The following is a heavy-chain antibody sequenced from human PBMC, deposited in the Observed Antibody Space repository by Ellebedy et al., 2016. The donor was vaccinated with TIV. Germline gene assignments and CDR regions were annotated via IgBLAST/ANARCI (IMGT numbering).Heavy chain of an antibody. V-gene: IGHV1-2*04. D-gene: IGHD3-10*01. J-gene: IGHJ5*02. CDR3: ARAPSNVNGSGSYRFGP. CDR2: INPNSGVT. CDR1: GYTFTGYY. Sequence: AASVKVSCKASGYTFTGYYIHWVRQAPGQGLEWMGWINPNSGVTNYAQKFQDWVTMTSDTSITTAYMELSRLKSADTAVYYCARAPSNVNGSGSYRFGPWGQGTLVTVSS.